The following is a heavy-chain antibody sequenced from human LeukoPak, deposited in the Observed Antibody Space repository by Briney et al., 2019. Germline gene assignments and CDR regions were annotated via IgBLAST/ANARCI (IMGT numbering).Heavy chain of an antibody. CDR2: IIPIFGTA. J-gene: IGHJ5*02. Sequence: SVKVSCKASGGTFSSYAISWVRRAPGQGLEWMGGIIPIFGTANYAQKFQGRVTMTRDMSTSTDYMELSSLRSEDTAVYYCARNNSVEDTAWWFDPWGQGTLVTVSS. CDR1: GGTFSSYA. V-gene: IGHV1-69*05. CDR3: ARNNSVEDTAWWFDP. D-gene: IGHD4-23*01.